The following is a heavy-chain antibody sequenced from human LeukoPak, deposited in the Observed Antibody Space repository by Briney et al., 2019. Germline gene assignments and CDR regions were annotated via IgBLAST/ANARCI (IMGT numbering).Heavy chain of an antibody. D-gene: IGHD3-10*01. CDR3: AKDVYGSAPYYMDV. V-gene: IGHV3-43*01. J-gene: IGHJ6*03. CDR2: ISWDGGST. CDR1: GFTFDDYT. Sequence: PGGSLRLSCAASGFTFDDYTMHWVRQAPGKGLEWVSLISWDGGSTYYADSVKGRFTISRDNSKNSLYLQMNSLRAEDTALYYCAKDVYGSAPYYMDVWGKGTTVTISS.